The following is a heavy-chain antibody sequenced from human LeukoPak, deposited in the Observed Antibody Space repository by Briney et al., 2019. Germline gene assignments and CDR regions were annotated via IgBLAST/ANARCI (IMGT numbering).Heavy chain of an antibody. D-gene: IGHD3-22*01. CDR3: AKDVSSGYYGDYFDY. CDR1: GFTFSNYA. Sequence: GGSLRLSCAASGFTFSNYAMNWVRQAPGKGLEWVAVISNDGSNKDYADSVKGRFAISRDNSKNTMYVQMDSLRAEDTAVYYCAKDVSSGYYGDYFDYWGQGTLVTVSS. J-gene: IGHJ4*02. CDR2: ISNDGSNK. V-gene: IGHV3-30*18.